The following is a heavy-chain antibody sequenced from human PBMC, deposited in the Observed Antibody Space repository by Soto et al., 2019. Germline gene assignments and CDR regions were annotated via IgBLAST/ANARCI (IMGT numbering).Heavy chain of an antibody. CDR2: ISYDGSNK. CDR1: GFTFSSYG. J-gene: IGHJ4*02. Sequence: GGSLRLSCAASGFTFSSYGMHWVRQAPGKGLEWVAVISYDGSNKYYADSLKGRFTISRDNSKNTLYLQMNSLRAEDTAVYYCAKEWVYDTSGWSFDYWGQGTLVTASS. CDR3: AKEWVYDTSGWSFDY. V-gene: IGHV3-30*18. D-gene: IGHD3-22*01.